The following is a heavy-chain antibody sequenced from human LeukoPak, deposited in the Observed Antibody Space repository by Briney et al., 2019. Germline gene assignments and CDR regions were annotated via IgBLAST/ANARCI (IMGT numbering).Heavy chain of an antibody. CDR2: IYHSGST. D-gene: IGHD3-10*01. J-gene: IGHJ4*02. CDR1: GGSISSYY. CDR3: ARDLCGGCYGSGPVGNY. Sequence: PSETLSLTCTVSGGSISSYYWSWIRQPPGKGLEWIGYIYHSGSTYYNPSLKSRVTISVDRSKNQFSLKLSSVTAADTAVYYCARDLCGGCYGSGPVGNYWGQGTLVTVSS. V-gene: IGHV4-59*12.